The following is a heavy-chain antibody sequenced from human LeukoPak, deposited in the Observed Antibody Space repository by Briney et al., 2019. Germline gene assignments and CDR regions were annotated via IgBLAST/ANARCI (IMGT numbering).Heavy chain of an antibody. CDR2: ISTGGSTT. J-gene: IGHJ4*02. D-gene: IGHD1-26*01. CDR1: GFTFSSYE. V-gene: IGHV3-48*03. Sequence: GGSLRLSCAASGFTFSSYEMIWVCQAPGKGLEWLSYISTGGSTTYYADSVKGRFTTSRDNAKSSLYLQMNSLRAEDTAVYYCVRETGGTYREFDYWGQGTLVTVSS. CDR3: VRETGGTYREFDY.